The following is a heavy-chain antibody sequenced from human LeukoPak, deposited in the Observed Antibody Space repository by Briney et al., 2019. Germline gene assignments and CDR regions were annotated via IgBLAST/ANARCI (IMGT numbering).Heavy chain of an antibody. V-gene: IGHV1-58*02. CDR2: IVVGSGNT. D-gene: IGHD6-19*01. Sequence: SVKVSCKASGSTFTSSAIQWVRQARGQRLEWIGWIVVGSGNTNYAQKFQERVTITRDMSTSTAYMELSSLTSEGSAVYYCAAGSGWYRFDYWGQGTLVTVSS. J-gene: IGHJ4*02. CDR3: AAGSGWYRFDY. CDR1: GSTFTSSA.